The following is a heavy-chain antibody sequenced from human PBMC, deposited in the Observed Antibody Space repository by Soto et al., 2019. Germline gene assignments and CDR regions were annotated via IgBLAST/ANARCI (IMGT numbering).Heavy chain of an antibody. CDR1: GGSISSYY. CDR3: ARGYYLGYCSGGSCYQFDY. V-gene: IGHV4-59*01. Sequence: SETLSLTCTVSGGSISSYYWSWIRQPPGKGLEWIGYIYYSGSTNYNPSLKSRVTISVDTSKNQFSLKLSSVTAADTAVYYCARGYYLGYCSGGSCYQFDYWGQGTLVTVSS. J-gene: IGHJ4*02. CDR2: IYYSGST. D-gene: IGHD2-15*01.